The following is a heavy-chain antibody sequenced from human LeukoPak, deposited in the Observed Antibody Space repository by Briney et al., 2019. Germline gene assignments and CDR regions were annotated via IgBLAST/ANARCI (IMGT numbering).Heavy chain of an antibody. V-gene: IGHV1-18*01. Sequence: GASVKVSCKASGYTFTSYGISWVRQAPGQGLEWMGWISAYNGNTNYAQKLQGRVTMTTDTSTSTAYMELRSLRSDDTAVYYCARVLVGYCSSTSCYGAPRYYYMDVWGKGTTVTVSS. D-gene: IGHD2-2*01. CDR1: GYTFTSYG. J-gene: IGHJ6*03. CDR3: ARVLVGYCSSTSCYGAPRYYYMDV. CDR2: ISAYNGNT.